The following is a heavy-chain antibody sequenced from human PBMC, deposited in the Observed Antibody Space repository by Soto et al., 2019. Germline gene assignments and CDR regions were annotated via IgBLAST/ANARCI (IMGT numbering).Heavy chain of an antibody. Sequence: GXSLILSCAASGFAFNNYALSCVHQAPLKGLEWFSTFSAGGRAYYAASVQGRFTIARDSSQDTVHLQISDLRPEDTAVYYCAKESLPEHYGDTLFDYWGQGTRVTVSS. CDR2: FSAGGRA. V-gene: IGHV3-23*01. D-gene: IGHD4-17*01. CDR1: GFAFNNYA. CDR3: AKESLPEHYGDTLFDY. J-gene: IGHJ4*02.